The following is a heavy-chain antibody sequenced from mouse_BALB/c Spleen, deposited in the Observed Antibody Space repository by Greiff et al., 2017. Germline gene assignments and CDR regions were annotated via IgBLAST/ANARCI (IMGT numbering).Heavy chain of an antibody. J-gene: IGHJ3*01. V-gene: IGHV5-6-4*01. CDR3: TREDDNHQAWFAY. CDR1: GFTFSSYT. D-gene: IGHD1-3*01. CDR2: ISSGGSYT. Sequence: EVQRVESGGGLVKPGGSLKLSCAASGFTFSSYTMSWVRQTPEKRLEWVATISSGGSYTYYPDSVKGRFTISRDNAKNTLYLQMSSLKSEDTAMYYCTREDDNHQAWFAYWGQGTLVTVSA.